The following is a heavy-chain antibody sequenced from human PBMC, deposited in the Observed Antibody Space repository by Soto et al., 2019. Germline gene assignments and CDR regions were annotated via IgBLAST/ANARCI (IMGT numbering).Heavy chain of an antibody. CDR1: GGSFSGYY. CDR2: INHSGST. J-gene: IGHJ4*02. CDR3: ARDLPNMPGEAL. V-gene: IGHV4-34*01. Sequence: SEILSLTCAVYGGSFSGYYWSWIRQPPGKGLEWIGEINHSGSTNYNPSLKSRVTISVDTSKNSLYLQMNSLRAEDTAVYYCARDLPNMPGEALWGQGTLVPVSS. D-gene: IGHD3-16*01.